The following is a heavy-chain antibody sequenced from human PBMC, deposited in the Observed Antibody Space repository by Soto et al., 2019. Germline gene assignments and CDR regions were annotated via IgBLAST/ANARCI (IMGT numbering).Heavy chain of an antibody. CDR2: ISWNSGSI. CDR3: AKDLLAGTDYYYYMDV. Sequence: EVQLVESGGGLVQPGRSLRLSCAASGFTFDDYAMHWVRQAPGKGLEWVSGISWNSGSIGYADSVKGRFTISRDNPKNTLYLQMNSLRAEDTALYYCAKDLLAGTDYYYYMDVWGKGTTVTVSS. J-gene: IGHJ6*03. CDR1: GFTFDDYA. V-gene: IGHV3-9*01. D-gene: IGHD6-13*01.